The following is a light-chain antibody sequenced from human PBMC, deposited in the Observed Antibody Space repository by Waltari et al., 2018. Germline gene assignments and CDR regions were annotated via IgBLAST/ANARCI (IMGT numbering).Light chain of an antibody. CDR2: KAS. CDR1: QSISSC. J-gene: IGKJ2*01. CDR3: QQYNSDLYT. Sequence: DIQMTQSPSPLPASVGDRVTIPCRARQSISSCLAWYQQKPGKAPKLLIYKASSLESEVPSRFSGSGSGTEFTLTISSLQPDDFATYYCQQYNSDLYTFGQGTKLEIK. V-gene: IGKV1-5*03.